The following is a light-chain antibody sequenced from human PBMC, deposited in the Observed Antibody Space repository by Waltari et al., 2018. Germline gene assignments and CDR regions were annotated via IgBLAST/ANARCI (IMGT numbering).Light chain of an antibody. Sequence: YVLTQPPSVSVAPGETASITCAADNIDRHSVHWYQHRPGQAPVLVMSYDTDRPSGIPERFSGSNSGSTATLTIRKVEAGDEADYYCQIFHDTAFHVIFGGGTKLTV. J-gene: IGLJ2*01. CDR3: QIFHDTAFHVI. CDR1: NIDRHS. CDR2: YDT. V-gene: IGLV3-21*01.